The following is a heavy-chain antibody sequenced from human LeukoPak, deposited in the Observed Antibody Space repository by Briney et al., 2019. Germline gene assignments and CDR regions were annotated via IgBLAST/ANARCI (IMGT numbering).Heavy chain of an antibody. J-gene: IGHJ5*02. CDR1: GYTFTSYC. V-gene: IGHV1-46*01. D-gene: IGHD1-7*01. CDR2: INPSGTT. Sequence: ASVKVSCKASGYTFTSYCLHWVRQAPGQGLEWMGLINPSGTTTYAQNFQGRVTMTTDTSASTAYMELSSLRSDDTAVYYCAKCSETGTTRWFDPWGQGTLVTVSS. CDR3: AKCSETGTTRWFDP.